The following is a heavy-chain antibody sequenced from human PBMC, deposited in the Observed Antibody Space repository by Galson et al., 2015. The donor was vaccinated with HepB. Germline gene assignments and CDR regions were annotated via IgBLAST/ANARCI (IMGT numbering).Heavy chain of an antibody. CDR1: GYTFTSYY. D-gene: IGHD3-3*01. J-gene: IGHJ6*03. Sequence: SVKVSCKASGYTFTSYYMHWVRQAPGQGLEWMGIINPSGGSTSYAQKFQGRVTMTRDTSTSTVYMELSSLRSEDTAVYYCARDANSEDVLRFLEWELGGYYYYMDVWGKGTTVTVSS. CDR2: INPSGGST. CDR3: ARDANSEDVLRFLEWELGGYYYYMDV. V-gene: IGHV1-46*01.